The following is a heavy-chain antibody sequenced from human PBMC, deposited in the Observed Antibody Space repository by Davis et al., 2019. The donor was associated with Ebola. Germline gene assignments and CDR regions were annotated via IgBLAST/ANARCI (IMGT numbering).Heavy chain of an antibody. CDR2: INHSGST. J-gene: IGHJ4*02. CDR1: GGSISSGGYY. V-gene: IGHV4-39*07. D-gene: IGHD6-13*01. CDR3: ARLRIAAAFFDY. Sequence: PSETLSLTCTVSGGSISSGGYYWSWIRQPPGKGLEWIGEINHSGSTNYNPSLKSRVTISVDTSKNQFSLKLSSVTAADTAVYYCARLRIAAAFFDYWGQGTLVTVSS.